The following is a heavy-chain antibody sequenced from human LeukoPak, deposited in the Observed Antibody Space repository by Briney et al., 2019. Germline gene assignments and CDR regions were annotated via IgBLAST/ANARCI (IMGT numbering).Heavy chain of an antibody. Sequence: ASVKVSCKASGGTFSSYAISWVRQAPGQGLEWMGGIIPIFGTANYAQKFQGRVTITTDESTSTAYMELSSLRSEDTAVYYCARVRGATSPGYFDYWGQGTRVTVSS. CDR2: IIPIFGTA. D-gene: IGHD1-26*01. CDR1: GGTFSSYA. J-gene: IGHJ4*02. CDR3: ARVRGATSPGYFDY. V-gene: IGHV1-69*05.